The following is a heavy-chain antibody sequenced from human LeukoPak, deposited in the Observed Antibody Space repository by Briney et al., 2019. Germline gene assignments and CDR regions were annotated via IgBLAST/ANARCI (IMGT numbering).Heavy chain of an antibody. Sequence: SETLSLTCTVSGGSISGYYLNWIRQPPGKGLEWIGYIYTSGSTNYNPSLKSRVTMSVDTSKNQFSLKLISVTAADTAMYYCARHSAMAMPFDYWGQGTLVTVSS. V-gene: IGHV4-4*09. CDR2: IYTSGST. D-gene: IGHD2-2*01. CDR3: ARHSAMAMPFDY. J-gene: IGHJ4*02. CDR1: GGSISGYY.